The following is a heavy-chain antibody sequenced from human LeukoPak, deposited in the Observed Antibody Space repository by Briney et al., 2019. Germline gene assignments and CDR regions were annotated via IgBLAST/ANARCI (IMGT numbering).Heavy chain of an antibody. D-gene: IGHD6-19*01. Sequence: PSETLSLTCGVSGGSFSSHYWTWIRQPPGKGLEWIGEINPRGSTNYNPSLESRVTVSADTSRNQLSLSLTSVTAADSALYFCARGLRQGSGWSWGPKEKSYQYMDVWGTGTTVIVSP. J-gene: IGHJ6*04. CDR1: GGSFSSHY. CDR2: INPRGST. CDR3: ARGLRQGSGWSWGPKEKSYQYMDV. V-gene: IGHV4-34*01.